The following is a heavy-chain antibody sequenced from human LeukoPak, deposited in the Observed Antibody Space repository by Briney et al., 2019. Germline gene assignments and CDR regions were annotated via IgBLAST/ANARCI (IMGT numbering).Heavy chain of an antibody. CDR3: AVSSSSDAFDI. Sequence: GGSLRLSCAASGFTFSDYYMSWIRQAPGKGLEWVSYISSRGSTIYYADSVKGRFTISRDNAKNSLYLQMNSLRAEDTAVYYCAVSSSSDAFDIWGQGTMVTVSS. CDR2: ISSRGSTI. CDR1: GFTFSDYY. D-gene: IGHD6-6*01. J-gene: IGHJ3*02. V-gene: IGHV3-11*04.